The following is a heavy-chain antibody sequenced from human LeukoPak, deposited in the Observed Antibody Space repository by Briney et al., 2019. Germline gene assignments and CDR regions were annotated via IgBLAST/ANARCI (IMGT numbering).Heavy chain of an antibody. CDR2: ISISGGST. J-gene: IGHJ4*02. CDR3: ANEIRPNDH. CDR1: GFTFSSHA. V-gene: IGHV3-23*01. Sequence: GGSLRLSCAASGFTFSSHAMSWVRQAPGKGLERVSAISISGGSTYYADSVKGRFTISRDNSKNTLYLQMNSLRPEDTAVYYCANEIRPNDHWGQGTLVTVSS. D-gene: IGHD4-17*01.